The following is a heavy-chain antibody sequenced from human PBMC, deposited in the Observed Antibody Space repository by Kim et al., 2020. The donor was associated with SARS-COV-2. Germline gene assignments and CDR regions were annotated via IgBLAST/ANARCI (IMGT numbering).Heavy chain of an antibody. CDR2: INTKKGDS. V-gene: IGHV1-18*01. Sequence: ASVKVSCKTTGDTSSTSCFSWVRQAPGQGLEWLGWINTKKGDSNYVHKFQDRVTMTIDSSTPAAYMELRSLQSDDTAGYFCVRGTLVDVIDYWGQGTLGT. CDR1: GDTSSTSC. D-gene: IGHD3-16*01. CDR3: VRGTLVDVIDY. J-gene: IGHJ4*02.